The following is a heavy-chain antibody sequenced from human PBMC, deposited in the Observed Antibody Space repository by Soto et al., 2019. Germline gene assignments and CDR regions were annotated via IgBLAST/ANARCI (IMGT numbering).Heavy chain of an antibody. CDR2: VIPILGQA. J-gene: IGHJ4*02. CDR3: ARVGGIAAPPATDY. Sequence: QVQLVQSGAEVQKPGSSVKVSCKASGGIFSSYAISWLRQAPGHGLEWMGAVIPILGQAYYAQDLQDRVSITAAEATRTTYMELSSLRSDVTAVYVCARVGGIAAPPATDYWGQGTLVTVCS. D-gene: IGHD6-6*01. CDR1: GGIFSSYA. V-gene: IGHV1-69*01.